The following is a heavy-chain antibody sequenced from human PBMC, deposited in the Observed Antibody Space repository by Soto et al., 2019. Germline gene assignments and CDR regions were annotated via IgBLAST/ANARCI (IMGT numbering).Heavy chain of an antibody. CDR2: IDWNSGRI. Sequence: GGSLRLSCAAPGFTFDGYAMHWIRQPPGKGLEWVSGIDWNSGRIDYADSVKGRLTISRDNANNILYLQLTSLGVEDTAVYYCATDGAAGAVMGVWGQGTTVTVSS. J-gene: IGHJ6*02. CDR3: ATDGAAGAVMGV. D-gene: IGHD6-13*01. CDR1: GFTFDGYA. V-gene: IGHV3-9*01.